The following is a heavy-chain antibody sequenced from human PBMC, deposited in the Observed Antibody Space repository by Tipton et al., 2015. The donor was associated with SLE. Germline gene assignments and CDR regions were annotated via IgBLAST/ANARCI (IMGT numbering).Heavy chain of an antibody. J-gene: IGHJ4*02. CDR1: GFTVSSNE. CDR3: ARARGRYCSGGRCLYYFDY. V-gene: IGHV3-7*01. CDR2: IKQDGSEK. D-gene: IGHD2-15*01. Sequence: SLRLSCAAFGFTVSSNEMSWVRQAPGKGLEWVANIKQDGSEKYYVDSVKGRFTISRDNAKNSLYLQMNSLRAEDTAVYYCARARGRYCSGGRCLYYFDYWGQGTLVTVSS.